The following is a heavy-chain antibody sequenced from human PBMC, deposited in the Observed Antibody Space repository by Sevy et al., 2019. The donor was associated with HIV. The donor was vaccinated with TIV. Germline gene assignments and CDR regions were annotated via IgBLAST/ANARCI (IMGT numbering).Heavy chain of an antibody. CDR3: TTDGGGYNYGYSFDY. CDR2: IKSKTDGGTT. V-gene: IGHV3-15*07. D-gene: IGHD5-18*01. Sequence: GGSLRLSCAASGFTFSNAWMNWVRQAPGKGLEWVGRIKSKTDGGTTDYAAPVKGRITISREDSKNTLYLQMNSLKTEDTAVYYCTTDGGGYNYGYSFDYWGQGTLVTVSS. CDR1: GFTFSNAW. J-gene: IGHJ4*02.